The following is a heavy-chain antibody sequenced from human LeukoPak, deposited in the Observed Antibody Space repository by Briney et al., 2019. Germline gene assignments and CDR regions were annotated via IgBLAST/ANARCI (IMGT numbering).Heavy chain of an antibody. CDR2: IYYSGNT. J-gene: IGHJ4*02. Sequence: SETLSLTCTVSGGSISSSSYYWGWIRQPPGKGLEWIGSIYYSGNTYYNPSLKGRVTISVDTSKNQFSLNLSSVTAADTAVYYCARTASGYLQWLVLNYWGQGTLVTVSS. CDR3: ARTASGYLQWLVLNY. D-gene: IGHD6-19*01. V-gene: IGHV4-39*01. CDR1: GGSISSSSYY.